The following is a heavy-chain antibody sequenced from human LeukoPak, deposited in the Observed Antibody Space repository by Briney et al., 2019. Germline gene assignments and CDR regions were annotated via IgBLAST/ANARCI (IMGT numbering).Heavy chain of an antibody. CDR3: AKRGVVIRVILVGFHKEAYYFDS. CDR1: GITLSNYG. CDR2: ISDSGGRT. J-gene: IGHJ4*02. V-gene: IGHV3-23*01. D-gene: IGHD3-22*01. Sequence: GGSLRLSCAVSGITLSNYGMSWVRQAPGKELEWVAGISDSGGRTNYADSVKGRFTISRDNPKNTLYLQMNSLRAEDTAVYFCAKRGVVIRVILVGFHKEAYYFDSWGQGALVTVSS.